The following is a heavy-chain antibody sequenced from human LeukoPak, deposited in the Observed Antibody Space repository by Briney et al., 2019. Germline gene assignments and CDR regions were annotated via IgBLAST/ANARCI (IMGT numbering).Heavy chain of an antibody. Sequence: GGSLRLSCAASGFTFSDYYMSWIRQAPGKGLEWVSYISSSGSTIYYADSEKGRFTISRDNAKNSLYLQMNSLRAEDTAVYYCARSKVGELLYFDYRGQGTLVTVSS. J-gene: IGHJ4*02. D-gene: IGHD3-10*01. CDR2: ISSSGSTI. CDR3: ARSKVGELLYFDY. CDR1: GFTFSDYY. V-gene: IGHV3-11*04.